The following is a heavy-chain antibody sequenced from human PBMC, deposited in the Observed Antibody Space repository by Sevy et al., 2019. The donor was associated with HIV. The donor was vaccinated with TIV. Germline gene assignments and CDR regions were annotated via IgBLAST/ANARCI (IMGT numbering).Heavy chain of an antibody. V-gene: IGHV1-2*02. CDR2: INPGTGGT. J-gene: IGHJ4*02. CDR3: ARMGDYADTSGYYPLKY. CDR1: GYSFTGYY. D-gene: IGHD3-22*01. Sequence: ASVKVSCKASGYSFTGYYVHWLRQAPGQGLEWMGCINPGTGGTYFARRFQDRVTLTTGKSITTAFMELNGLTFEDTAVYYCARMGDYADTSGYYPLKYWGQGTLVTVSS.